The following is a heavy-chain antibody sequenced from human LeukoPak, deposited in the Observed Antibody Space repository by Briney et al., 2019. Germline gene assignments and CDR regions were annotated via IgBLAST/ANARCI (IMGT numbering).Heavy chain of an antibody. CDR3: AKDWHILTGRNCFDP. Sequence: ASVRVSCKASGYTFDNYGISWVRQAPGQGLEWMGWVGSYNGDTNYAQKFHGRVTMSTDTSTRTAYMELRSLTLDDTAIYYCAKDWHILTGRNCFDPWGQGTLVTVSS. V-gene: IGHV1-18*01. CDR2: VGSYNGDT. D-gene: IGHD3-9*01. CDR1: GYTFDNYG. J-gene: IGHJ5*01.